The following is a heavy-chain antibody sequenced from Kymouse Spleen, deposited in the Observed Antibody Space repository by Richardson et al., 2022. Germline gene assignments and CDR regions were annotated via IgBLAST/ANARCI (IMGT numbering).Heavy chain of an antibody. D-gene: IGHD2-2*02. Sequence: VQLVQSGAEVKKPGASVKVSCKASGYTFTGYYMHWVRQAPGQGLEWMGWINPNSGGTNYAQKFQGWVTMTRDTSISTAYMELSRLRSDDTAVYYCARGDVVVPAAMRHSSSFDYWGQGTLVTVSS. CDR3: ARGDVVVPAAMRHSSSFDY. V-gene: IGHV1-2*04. CDR1: GYTFTGYY. J-gene: IGHJ4*02. CDR2: INPNSGGT.